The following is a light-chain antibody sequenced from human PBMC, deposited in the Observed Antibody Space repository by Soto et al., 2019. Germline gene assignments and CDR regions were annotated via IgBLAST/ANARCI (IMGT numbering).Light chain of an antibody. CDR1: QGISSC. CDR2: DAS. V-gene: IGKV1-12*01. CDR3: QQANSFPRT. J-gene: IGKJ4*02. Sequence: DIQMTQSPSSVSASVGDRITITCRASQGISSCLDWYQQKPEKAPKLVIYDASSLQSGVPSRFSGSGSGTDFTLTISSLQPEDFATYYCQQANSFPRTFGGGTKVDIK.